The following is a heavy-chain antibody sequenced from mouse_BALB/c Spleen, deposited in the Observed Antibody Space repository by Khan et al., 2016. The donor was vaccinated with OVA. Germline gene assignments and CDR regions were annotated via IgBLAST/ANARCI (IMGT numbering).Heavy chain of an antibody. V-gene: IGHV10-1*02. CDR3: VRRSYYYAMDY. D-gene: IGHD1-1*01. Sequence: EVHLPPPRRGLVQPKGSLKLSCAASGFTFNTYAMNWVRQAPGKGLEWVARIRSKSNNYATYYADSVKDRFTISRDDSQSMLYLQMNNLKTEDTAMYYCVRRSYYYAMDYWGQGTSVTVSS. CDR2: IRSKSNNYAT. J-gene: IGHJ4*01. CDR1: GFTFNTYA.